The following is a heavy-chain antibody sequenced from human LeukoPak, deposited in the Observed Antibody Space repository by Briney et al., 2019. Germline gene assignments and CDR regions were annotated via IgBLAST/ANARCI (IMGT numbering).Heavy chain of an antibody. CDR3: AREMATILGAHAFDI. CDR2: IYSDGSST. V-gene: IGHV3-74*01. D-gene: IGHD5-24*01. J-gene: IGHJ3*02. CDR1: GFTFSSYW. Sequence: GGSLRLSCAASGFTFSSYWMHWVRQAPGKGLVWVSRIYSDGSSTSYADSVKGRFTISRDNAKNTLYLQMNSLRAEDTAVYYCAREMATILGAHAFDIWGQGTMVTVSS.